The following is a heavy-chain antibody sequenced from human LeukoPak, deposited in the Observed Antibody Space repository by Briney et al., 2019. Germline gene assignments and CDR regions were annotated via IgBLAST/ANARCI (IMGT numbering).Heavy chain of an antibody. V-gene: IGHV4-61*10. J-gene: IGHJ4*02. Sequence: PSETLSLTCVVSGGSISRGSYYWNWIRQPAGKGLEWMGRIYNSGSTNYNPSLKSRVTISVDTSKNQFSLKLSSVTAADTAVYYCASSGTARVFDYWGQGTLVTVSS. CDR3: ASSGTARVFDY. CDR2: IYNSGST. D-gene: IGHD6-13*01. CDR1: GGSISRGSYY.